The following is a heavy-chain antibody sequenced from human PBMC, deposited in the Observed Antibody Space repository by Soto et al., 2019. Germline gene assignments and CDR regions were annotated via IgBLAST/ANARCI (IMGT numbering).Heavy chain of an antibody. CDR3: AKERDDLRTVTTHTDN. J-gene: IGHJ4*02. CDR1: GFTFSTYA. V-gene: IGHV3-23*01. D-gene: IGHD4-17*01. Sequence: EVQLLESGGGLAQPGGSLRVSCAASGFTFSTYAMSWVRQAPGKGLEWVSTVSGSSGSTYYADSVKGRFTMSRDNSKSTLYLQMNSLRAEDTAVYYCAKERDDLRTVTTHTDNWGQGTLVTVSS. CDR2: VSGSSGST.